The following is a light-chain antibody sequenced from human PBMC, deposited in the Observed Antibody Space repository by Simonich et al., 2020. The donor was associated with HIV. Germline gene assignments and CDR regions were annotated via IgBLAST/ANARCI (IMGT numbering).Light chain of an antibody. CDR1: ISDVGGYNY. CDR3: SSYTRTTTYVI. J-gene: IGLJ2*01. CDR2: DVS. V-gene: IGLV2-14*03. Sequence: QSALTQPASVSGSPGQSITISCTGTISDVGGYNYVSWYQQHPGKAPKLLIYDVSKRPSVVSNRFSGSKSGSTASLTISGLQAEDEADYYCSSYTRTTTYVIFGGGTKLTVL.